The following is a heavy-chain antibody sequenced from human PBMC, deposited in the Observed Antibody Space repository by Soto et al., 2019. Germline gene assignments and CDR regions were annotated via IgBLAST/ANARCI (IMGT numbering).Heavy chain of an antibody. D-gene: IGHD2-2*01. J-gene: IGHJ4*02. CDR2: MYHSGST. Sequence: QPQLQESGSGLVKPSQTLSLTCAVSGGYISSGGYSWSWIRQPPGKGLEWIGYMYHSGSTYYNPSLKSRVTISIDSSKNQFSLKLSSVTAADTAVYYCARVPDYWGQGILVTVSS. CDR3: ARVPDY. CDR1: GGYISSGGYS. V-gene: IGHV4-30-2*01.